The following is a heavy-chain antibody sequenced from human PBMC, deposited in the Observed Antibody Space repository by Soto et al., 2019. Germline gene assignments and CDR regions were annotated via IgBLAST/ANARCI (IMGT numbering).Heavy chain of an antibody. D-gene: IGHD3-3*01. J-gene: IGHJ6*02. Sequence: ASVKVSCKASGYTFTSCYMHWVRQAPGQGLEWMGIINPSGGSTSYAQKFQGRVTMTRDTSTSTVYVELSSLRSEDTAVYYCARDLVLRFLEWFPEFYGMDVWGQGTTVTVSS. CDR1: GYTFTSCY. V-gene: IGHV1-46*01. CDR3: ARDLVLRFLEWFPEFYGMDV. CDR2: INPSGGST.